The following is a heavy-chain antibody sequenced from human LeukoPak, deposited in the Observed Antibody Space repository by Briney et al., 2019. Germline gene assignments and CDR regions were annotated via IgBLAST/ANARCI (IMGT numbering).Heavy chain of an antibody. V-gene: IGHV4-59*01. CDR1: GGAITNYY. CDR2: MYYSGST. D-gene: IGHD2-2*01. J-gene: IGHJ6*03. Sequence: SETLSLTCTVSGGAITNYYWSWIRQPPGKGLEWIGYMYYSGSTNYNPSLKGRVTMSVDTSNNLVSLKMTSLTAADTAVYYCARAPAGQPYYYMDVWGKGTTVTVSS. CDR3: ARAPAGQPYYYMDV.